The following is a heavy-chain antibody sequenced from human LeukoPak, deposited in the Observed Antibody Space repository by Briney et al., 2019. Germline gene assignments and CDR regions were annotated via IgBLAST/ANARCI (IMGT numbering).Heavy chain of an antibody. CDR1: GFTFSSYG. Sequence: PGGSLRLSCAASGFTFSSYGMSWVRQAPGKGLEWVSSISSSGGNTYYADSVKGRFTISRDDSKNTLYLQMNSLRAEDTAASYCAKGYYFDILSGYSSLDSWGQGTLVTVSS. V-gene: IGHV3-23*01. D-gene: IGHD3-9*01. CDR3: AKGYYFDILSGYSSLDS. J-gene: IGHJ4*02. CDR2: ISSSGGNT.